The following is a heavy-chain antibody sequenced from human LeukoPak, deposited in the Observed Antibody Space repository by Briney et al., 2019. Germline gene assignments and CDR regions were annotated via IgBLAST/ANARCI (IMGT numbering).Heavy chain of an antibody. Sequence: KPSETLSLTCAVYGGSFSGYYWSWIRQPPGKGLEWIGEINHSGSTNYNPSLKSRVTISVDTSKNQFSLKLSSVTAADTAVYYCARGVGSSSWYNWFDPWGQGTLVTVSS. D-gene: IGHD6-13*01. CDR3: ARGVGSSSWYNWFDP. V-gene: IGHV4-34*01. CDR2: INHSGST. J-gene: IGHJ5*02. CDR1: GGSFSGYY.